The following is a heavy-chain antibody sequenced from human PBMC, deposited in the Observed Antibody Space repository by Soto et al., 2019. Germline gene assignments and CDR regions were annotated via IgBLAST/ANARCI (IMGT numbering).Heavy chain of an antibody. CDR3: ARRLAVATTFYGMDV. V-gene: IGHV1-18*01. CDR1: GYTFTSYG. CDR2: ISAYNGNT. Sequence: GASVKVSCKASGYTFTSYGISWVRQAPGQGLEWMGWISAYNGNTNYAQKLQGRVTMTTDTSTSTAYMELRSLRSDDTAVYYRARRLAVATTFYGMDVWGQGTTVTVSS. D-gene: IGHD5-12*01. J-gene: IGHJ6*02.